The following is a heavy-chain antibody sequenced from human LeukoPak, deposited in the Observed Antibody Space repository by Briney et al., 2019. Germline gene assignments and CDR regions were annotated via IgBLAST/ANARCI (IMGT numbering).Heavy chain of an antibody. CDR3: AKGKINHDGAFDI. D-gene: IGHD1-14*01. Sequence: GGSLRLSCAASGFTFSSHAMSWVRQAPGKGLEWVSSISDSGGSTHYAESVRGRFSLSRDNFEKTLYLQMNRLRAEDTAVYYCAKGKINHDGAFDIWGQGTRVIVAS. J-gene: IGHJ3*02. CDR1: GFTFSSHA. V-gene: IGHV3-23*01. CDR2: ISDSGGST.